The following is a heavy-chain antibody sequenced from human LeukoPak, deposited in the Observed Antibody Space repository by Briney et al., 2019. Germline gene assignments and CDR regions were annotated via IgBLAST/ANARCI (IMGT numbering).Heavy chain of an antibody. CDR3: ARQARYYDSSGYSP. CDR1: GFTFSSYS. Sequence: GGSLRLSCAASGFTFSSYSMNWVRQAPGKGLEWVSYISSSSTIYYADSVKGRFTISRDNAKNSLYLQMNSLRAEDTAVYYCARQARYYDSSGYSPWGQGTLVTVSS. CDR2: ISSSSTI. J-gene: IGHJ5*02. V-gene: IGHV3-48*01. D-gene: IGHD3-22*01.